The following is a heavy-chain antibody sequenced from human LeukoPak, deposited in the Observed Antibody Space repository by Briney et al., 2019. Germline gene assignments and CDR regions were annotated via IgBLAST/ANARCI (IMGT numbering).Heavy chain of an antibody. CDR1: GFTVSSDY. CDR2: IYSGGTT. D-gene: IGHD2-2*01. J-gene: IGHJ4*02. Sequence: PGGSLRLSCAASGFTVSSDYMAWVRQAQGEGLEWVAVIYSGGTTYYANSVKGRFTLSRDRSRNTLLLQMNSLRAEDTAVYYCAREAGLSEPAAPDYWGQGTLVTVSS. CDR3: AREAGLSEPAAPDY. V-gene: IGHV3-66*01.